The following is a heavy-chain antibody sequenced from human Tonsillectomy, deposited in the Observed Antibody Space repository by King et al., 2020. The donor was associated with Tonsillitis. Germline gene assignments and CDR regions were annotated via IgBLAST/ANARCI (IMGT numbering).Heavy chain of an antibody. CDR2: INPNSGGT. V-gene: IGHV1-2*02. CDR1: GYSFTGYY. CDR3: ASLYCSEGKCDAGWFDP. D-gene: IGHD2-15*01. Sequence: QLVQSGAEVKKPGASVKVSCKASGYSFTGYYIHWVRQAPGQGLEWMGGINPNSGGTEYAQKFQGRVTMTRDTSISTAYMELSRLGFDDTAVYYCASLYCSEGKCDAGWFDPWGQGTLVTVSS. J-gene: IGHJ5*02.